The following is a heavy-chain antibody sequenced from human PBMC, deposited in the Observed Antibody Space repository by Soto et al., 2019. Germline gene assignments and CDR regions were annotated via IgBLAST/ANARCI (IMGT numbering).Heavy chain of an antibody. J-gene: IGHJ4*02. CDR2: IYWDDDE. V-gene: IGHV2-5*02. CDR1: GFSLRTTAEG. Sequence: QITLKESGPTLVKPTQTLTLTCTFSGFSLRTTAEGVGWISQPPGKALEWLALIYWDDDERYSPSLKSRLTITKDTSKNQVVLTMTNVDPVDTATYYCAHGSCSSADCYPNPYLDYWGQGSLVTFSS. D-gene: IGHD2-2*01. CDR3: AHGSCSSADCYPNPYLDY.